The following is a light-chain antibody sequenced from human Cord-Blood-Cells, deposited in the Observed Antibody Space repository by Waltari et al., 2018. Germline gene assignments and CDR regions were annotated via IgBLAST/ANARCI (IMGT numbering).Light chain of an antibody. Sequence: DIQMTQSTSSLSASVGDRVTITCRASKSISSYLNWYQQKPGKAPKLLIYAASSLQSGVPSRFSGSGSWTDFTLTISSLQPEDFATYYCQQSYSTPLFTFGPGTKVDIK. CDR2: AAS. J-gene: IGKJ3*01. CDR3: QQSYSTPLFT. V-gene: IGKV1-39*01. CDR1: KSISSY.